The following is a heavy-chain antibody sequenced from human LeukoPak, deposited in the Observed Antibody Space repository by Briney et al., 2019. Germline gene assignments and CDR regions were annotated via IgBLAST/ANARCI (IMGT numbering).Heavy chain of an antibody. V-gene: IGHV1-3*01. CDR3: ATDRGGRLYRAGFDY. J-gene: IGHJ4*02. D-gene: IGHD2-8*01. Sequence: ASVKVSCKASGYTFTSYAMHWVRQAPGQRLEWMGWINAGNGNTKYSQKFQGRVTMTEDTSTDTAYMELSSLRSEDTAVYYCATDRGGRLYRAGFDYWGQGTLVTVSS. CDR1: GYTFTSYA. CDR2: INAGNGNT.